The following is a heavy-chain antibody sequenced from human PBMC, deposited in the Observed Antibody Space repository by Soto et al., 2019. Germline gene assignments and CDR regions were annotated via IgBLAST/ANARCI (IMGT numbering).Heavy chain of an antibody. CDR3: AHRTPTVTWWFDP. V-gene: IGHV2-5*02. D-gene: IGHD4-17*01. J-gene: IGHJ5*02. CDR1: GFSLTTSGVG. Sequence: QITLKESGPTLVKLTQTLTLTCTCSGFSLTTSGVGVGWIRQPPGQALEWLARIFWDDYKRYSPSLKSRLTISKDTSKNLVVLTMTNMDPADTATYFCAHRTPTVTWWFDPCGPGTLVTVSS. CDR2: IFWDDYK.